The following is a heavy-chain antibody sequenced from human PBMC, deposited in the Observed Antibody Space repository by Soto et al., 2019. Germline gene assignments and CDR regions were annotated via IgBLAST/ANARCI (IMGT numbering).Heavy chain of an antibody. CDR3: ARTIAVAGIGYYFDY. D-gene: IGHD6-19*01. CDR2: ISTYNGNT. V-gene: IGHV1-18*04. CDR1: GYSFSTYA. Sequence: GASVKVSCKASGYSFSTYAISWVRQAPGQGLEWLGRISTYNGNTNCGHILQGRVALTTDTSTNTAFMELRSLGSDDTAVYYCARTIAVAGIGYYFDYWGQGTLVTVSS. J-gene: IGHJ4*02.